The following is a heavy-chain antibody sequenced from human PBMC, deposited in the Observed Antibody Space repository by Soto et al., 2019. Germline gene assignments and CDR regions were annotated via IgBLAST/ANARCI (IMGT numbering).Heavy chain of an antibody. Sequence: ASVKVSCKASGYTFTGYYMHWVRQAPGQGLEWMGWINPNSGGTNYAQKFQGWVTMTRDTSINTAYMELSRLRSDDTAVYYCARDFYCSSASCYGSNWFDPWGQGTLVTVSS. CDR2: INPNSGGT. CDR3: ARDFYCSSASCYGSNWFDP. J-gene: IGHJ5*02. V-gene: IGHV1-2*04. D-gene: IGHD2-2*01. CDR1: GYTFTGYY.